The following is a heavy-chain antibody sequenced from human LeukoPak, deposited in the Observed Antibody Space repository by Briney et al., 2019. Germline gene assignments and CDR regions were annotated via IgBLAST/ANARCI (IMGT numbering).Heavy chain of an antibody. CDR1: GYTFTGYY. D-gene: IGHD3-22*01. J-gene: IGHJ4*02. V-gene: IGHV1-2*06. CDR2: INPNSGGT. Sequence: ASVKVSCKASGYTFTGYYMHWVRQAPGQGLEWMGRINPNSGGTNYGQKFQGRVTMTRDTSISTAYMELSRLRSDDTAVYYCASEVYYYDSSGYYYFDYWGQGTLVTVSS. CDR3: ASEVYYYDSSGYYYFDY.